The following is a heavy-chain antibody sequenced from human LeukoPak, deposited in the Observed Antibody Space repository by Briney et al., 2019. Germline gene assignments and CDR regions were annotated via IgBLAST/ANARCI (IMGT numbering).Heavy chain of an antibody. V-gene: IGHV4-59*01. CDR2: IYYSGST. CDR3: AGAKSPPYYYGMDV. Sequence: PSETLSLTRTVSGGSISSYYWSWIRQPPGKGLEWIGYIYYSGSTNYNPSLESRVIISVDTSKNQFSLRLSSVTAADTAMYYCAGAKSPPYYYGMDVWGQGTTVTVSS. CDR1: GGSISSYY. J-gene: IGHJ6*02.